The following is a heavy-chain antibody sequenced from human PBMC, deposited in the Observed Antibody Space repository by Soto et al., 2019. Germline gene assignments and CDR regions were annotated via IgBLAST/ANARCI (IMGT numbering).Heavy chain of an antibody. Sequence: ASVKVSCKASGYTFSNLGISWVRQAPGQGLEWMGWITAFNSNTNYAQRFRGRLTITADESTSTGYMELISLRSDDTAVYYCAREGSGYNFWGQGTQVTVSS. V-gene: IGHV1-18*01. D-gene: IGHD5-12*01. CDR2: ITAFNSNT. CDR3: AREGSGYNF. J-gene: IGHJ4*02. CDR1: GYTFSNLG.